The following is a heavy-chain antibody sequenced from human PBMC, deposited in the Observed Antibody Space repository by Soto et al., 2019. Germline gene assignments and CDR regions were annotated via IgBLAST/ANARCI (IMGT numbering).Heavy chain of an antibody. V-gene: IGHV1-46*03. CDR1: GYTFTSYY. CDR2: INPSGGST. CDR3: ARIWVAQRGDDAFDF. D-gene: IGHD5-12*01. J-gene: IGHJ3*01. Sequence: ASVKVSCKASGYTFTSYYMHWVRQAPGQGLEWMGIINPSGGSTSYAQKFQGRVTMTRDTSTSTVYMELSSLRSEDTAVYYCARIWVAQRGDDAFDFWGQGTMVNVAS.